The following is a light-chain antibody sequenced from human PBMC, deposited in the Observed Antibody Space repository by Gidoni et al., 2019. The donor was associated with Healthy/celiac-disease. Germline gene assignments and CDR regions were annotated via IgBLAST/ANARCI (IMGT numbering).Light chain of an antibody. CDR1: QSVSSY. V-gene: IGKV3-11*01. CDR2: DAS. Sequence: ESVLTQSPATLSLSPGERATLSCTASQSVSSYLAWYQQKPGQAPRLLIYDASNRATGIPARFSGSGSGTDFTLTISSIEPEDFAVYYCQQRSNWPPITFGQGTRLEIK. J-gene: IGKJ5*01. CDR3: QQRSNWPPIT.